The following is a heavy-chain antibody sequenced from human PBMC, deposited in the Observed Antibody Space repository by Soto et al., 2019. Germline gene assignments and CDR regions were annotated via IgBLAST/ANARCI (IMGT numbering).Heavy chain of an antibody. CDR3: ARDAAGGGSSFFYFDY. D-gene: IGHD6-13*01. CDR2: ISSSSSYI. CDR1: GFTFSSYT. V-gene: IGHV3-21*01. J-gene: IGHJ4*02. Sequence: EVQLVESGGGLVKPGGSLKLSCAASGFTFSSYTMNWVRQAPGKGLEWVSSISSSSSYIYYADSLKGRFTISRENAKNSLFLQMNSLIAEETAGYYCARDAAGGGSSFFYFDYWGQGTLVTVSS.